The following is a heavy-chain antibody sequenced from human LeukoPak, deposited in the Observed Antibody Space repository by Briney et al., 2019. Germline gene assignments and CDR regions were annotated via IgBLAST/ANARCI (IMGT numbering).Heavy chain of an antibody. V-gene: IGHV1-8*01. D-gene: IGHD3-3*01. J-gene: IGHJ4*02. Sequence: ASVKVSCKASGDTFTSSYVTWVRQATGQGLEWMGWMNPNSGNTGYAQKFQGRVTMTRSTSINTAYMEVSSLRSEDTAVYYCVRTAGIFWSGAYYFDSWGQGTLVTVSS. CDR1: GDTFTSSY. CDR3: VRTAGIFWSGAYYFDS. CDR2: MNPNSGNT.